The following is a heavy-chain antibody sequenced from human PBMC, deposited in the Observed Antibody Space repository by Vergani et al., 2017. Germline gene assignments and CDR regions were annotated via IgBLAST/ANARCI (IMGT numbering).Heavy chain of an antibody. CDR3: ASVVRGDCSVCSCPGDY. CDR2: IIPILGIA. J-gene: IGHJ4*02. Sequence: QVQLVQSGAEVKKPGSSVKVSCKASGGNFSSYTISRVRQAPGQGLEWMGRIIPILGIANYAQKFQGRVTITADKSTSTAYMELSSLRSEDTAVYYCASVVRGDCSVCSCPGDYWGQGSLVTVSS. D-gene: IGHD2-15*01. V-gene: IGHV1-69*02. CDR1: GGNFSSYT.